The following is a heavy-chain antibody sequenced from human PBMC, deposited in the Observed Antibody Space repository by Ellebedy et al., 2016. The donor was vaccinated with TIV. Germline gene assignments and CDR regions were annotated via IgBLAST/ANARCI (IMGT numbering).Heavy chain of an antibody. CDR2: IYPGDSDV. J-gene: IGHJ2*01. D-gene: IGHD3-16*01. CDR1: GYDFTNFW. V-gene: IGHV5-51*01. CDR3: ARHMRSWYFDL. Sequence: GESLKTSXKGSGYDFTNFWIGWVRQMPGKGPELMGIIYPGDSDVKYSPSFQGQVTISADKAISTAYVQWSNLRASDTAMYYCARHMRSWYFDLWGRGTLVTVSS.